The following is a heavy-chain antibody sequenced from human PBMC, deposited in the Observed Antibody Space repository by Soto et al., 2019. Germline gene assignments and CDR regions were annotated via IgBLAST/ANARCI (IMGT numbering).Heavy chain of an antibody. CDR2: TYYRSKWYY. CDR1: GDSVSIYSGA. D-gene: IGHD2-8*01. CDR3: ARLIGNSWLDS. J-gene: IGHJ5*01. V-gene: IGHV6-1*01. Sequence: SQTLSLTCVISGDSVSIYSGAWNWIRQSPSGGLEWLGRTYYRSKWYYDYAVSVKSRITINLDTSNNQFSLQLNSVTPDDTAVYYCARLIGNSWLDSWGQGTLVTVSS.